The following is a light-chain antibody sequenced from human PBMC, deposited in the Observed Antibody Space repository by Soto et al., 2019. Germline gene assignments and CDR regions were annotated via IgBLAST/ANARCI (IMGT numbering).Light chain of an antibody. V-gene: IGKV4-1*01. CDR3: QQYESTPPT. J-gene: IGKJ2*01. CDR1: QSVLYSSNHKNY. CDR2: WAS. Sequence: DIVMTQSPDSLAVSLGERATINCKSSQSVLYSSNHKNYLAWYQQRPGQPPKLLIYWASTREYGVPDRFSGSGSETDFTLTITSLQAEDVAVYYCQQYESTPPTFGQGTKLEIK.